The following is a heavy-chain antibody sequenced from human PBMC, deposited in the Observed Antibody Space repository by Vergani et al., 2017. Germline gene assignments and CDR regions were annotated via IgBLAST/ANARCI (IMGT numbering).Heavy chain of an antibody. Sequence: QVQLQESGPGLVKPSETLSLTCTVSGGSISSYYWSWIRQPPGKGLEWIGYIYYSGSTNYNPSLKSRATISVDTSKNQFSLKLSSVTAADTAVYYCARIKTYCGGDCYPYWYFDLWGRGTLVTVSS. CDR2: IYYSGST. J-gene: IGHJ2*01. V-gene: IGHV4-59*01. CDR3: ARIKTYCGGDCYPYWYFDL. D-gene: IGHD2-21*01. CDR1: GGSISSYY.